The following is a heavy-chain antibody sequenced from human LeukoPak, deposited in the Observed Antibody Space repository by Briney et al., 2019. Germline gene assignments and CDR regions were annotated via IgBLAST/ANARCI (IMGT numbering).Heavy chain of an antibody. J-gene: IGHJ4*02. Sequence: SETLCLTCAVSGGSISSYYWSWIREPPGKGLGGSGYIYYSGTTNYNPSLKSRVTISVATSKNQLSLQLSSVTAADTAVYHCAREGPGDSSSFDYWGQGTLVTVSS. CDR1: GGSISSYY. D-gene: IGHD2-2*01. CDR3: AREGPGDSSSFDY. V-gene: IGHV4-59*01. CDR2: IYYSGTT.